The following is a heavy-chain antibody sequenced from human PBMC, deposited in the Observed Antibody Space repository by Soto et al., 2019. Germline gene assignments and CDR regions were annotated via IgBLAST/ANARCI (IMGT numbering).Heavy chain of an antibody. J-gene: IGHJ4*02. D-gene: IGHD2-15*01. V-gene: IGHV1-46*01. CDR2: INPSGGST. Sequence: QVQLVQSGAEVKKPGASVKVSCKASGYTFTSYYMHWVRQAPGQGLEWMGIINPSGGSTSYAQKFQRRVTMTRDTSTSTVYMELSSLRSEDTAVYYCARENCSGGSCWYYFDYWGQGTLVTVSS. CDR1: GYTFTSYY. CDR3: ARENCSGGSCWYYFDY.